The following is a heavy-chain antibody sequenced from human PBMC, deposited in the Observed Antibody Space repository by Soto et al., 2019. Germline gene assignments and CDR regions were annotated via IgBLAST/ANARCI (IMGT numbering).Heavy chain of an antibody. CDR3: ARRASYSSSDY. D-gene: IGHD6-13*01. CDR2: IYYSEST. Sequence: SETLSLTCTVSGGSISSYYWSWIRQPPGKGLEWIGYIYYSESTNYNPSHKSRVTISVDTSKNQFSLKLSSVTAADTAVYYCARRASYSSSDYWGQGTLVTVSS. J-gene: IGHJ4*02. CDR1: GGSISSYY. V-gene: IGHV4-59*01.